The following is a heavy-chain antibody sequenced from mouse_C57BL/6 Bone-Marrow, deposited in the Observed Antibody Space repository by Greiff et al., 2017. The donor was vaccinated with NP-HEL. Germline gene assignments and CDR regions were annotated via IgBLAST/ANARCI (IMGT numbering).Heavy chain of an antibody. Sequence: EVKLVETGGGLVQPGGSRGLSCEGSGFTFSGFWMSWVRQTPGKTLEWIGDINSDGSAINYAPSIKDRFTIFRDNDKSTLYLQMSNVRSEDTATYFCMRYGNYWYVDVWGTGTTVTVSS. J-gene: IGHJ1*03. CDR1: GFTFSGFW. CDR2: INSDGSAI. D-gene: IGHD2-1*01. V-gene: IGHV11-2*01. CDR3: MRYGNYWYVDV.